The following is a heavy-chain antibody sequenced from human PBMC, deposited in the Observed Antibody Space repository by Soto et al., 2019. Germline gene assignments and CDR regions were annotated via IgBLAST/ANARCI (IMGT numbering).Heavy chain of an antibody. D-gene: IGHD1-1*01. Sequence: PGESLKISCKVSGYSFISYYITWVRQMPGKGLEWMGRIDPSDSSANYSPSFRGHVTFSVDKSIDTAYLQWSSLRASDTAMYYCARQRNWNLGYSGQGTLVTV. CDR1: GYSFISYY. J-gene: IGHJ4*02. CDR3: ARQRNWNLGY. V-gene: IGHV5-10-1*01. CDR2: IDPSDSSA.